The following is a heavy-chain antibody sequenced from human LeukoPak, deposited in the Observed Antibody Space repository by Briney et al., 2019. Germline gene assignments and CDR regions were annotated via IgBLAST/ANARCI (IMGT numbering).Heavy chain of an antibody. V-gene: IGHV3-33*01. D-gene: IGHD3-9*01. CDR2: IWYDGSNK. CDR3: ARDGELGQKTYYDILTGYYTEYYFDY. J-gene: IGHJ4*02. CDR1: GFTFSSYG. Sequence: PGGSLRLSCAASGFTFSSYGMHWVRQAPGKGLEWVAVIWYDGSNKYYADSVKGRITISRDNSKNTLYLQMNSLRAEDTAVYYCARDGELGQKTYYDILTGYYTEYYFDYWGQGTLVTVSS.